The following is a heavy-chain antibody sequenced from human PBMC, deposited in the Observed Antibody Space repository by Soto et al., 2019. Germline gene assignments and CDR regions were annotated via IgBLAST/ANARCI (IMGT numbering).Heavy chain of an antibody. Sequence: QVQLVQSGAEVKKPGASVKVSCKASGYTFTSYDINWVRQATGQGLEWMGWMNPNSGNTGYAQKFQGRVTMTRNTSIGTAYMELSSLRSEDTAVYYCARGGYYDSSGYYRRTNFDYWGQGTLVTVSS. D-gene: IGHD3-22*01. CDR2: MNPNSGNT. J-gene: IGHJ4*02. V-gene: IGHV1-8*01. CDR1: GYTFTSYD. CDR3: ARGGYYDSSGYYRRTNFDY.